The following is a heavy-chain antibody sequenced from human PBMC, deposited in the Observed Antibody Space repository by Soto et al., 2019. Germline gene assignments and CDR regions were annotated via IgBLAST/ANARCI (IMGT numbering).Heavy chain of an antibody. Sequence: ASVKVSCKASGYTFTSYAMHWVRQAPGQRLEWMGWINAGNGNTKYSQKFQGRVTITRDTSASTAYMELSSLRSEDTAVYYCASAPPIFGGYYGMDVWGQGTTLTVSS. V-gene: IGHV1-3*01. CDR1: GYTFTSYA. CDR3: ASAPPIFGGYYGMDV. J-gene: IGHJ6*02. CDR2: INAGNGNT. D-gene: IGHD3-3*01.